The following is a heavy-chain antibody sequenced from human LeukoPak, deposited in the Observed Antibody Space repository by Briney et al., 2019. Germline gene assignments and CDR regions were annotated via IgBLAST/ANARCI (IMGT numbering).Heavy chain of an antibody. CDR3: ARESDIVVVVAAPQPDNYGMDV. CDR2: INHSGST. D-gene: IGHD2-15*01. CDR1: GGSFSGYY. Sequence: SETLSLTCAVYGGSFSGYYWSWIRQPPGKGLEWIGEINHSGSTNYNPSLKSRVTISVDTSKNQFSLKLSSVTAADTAVYYCARESDIVVVVAAPQPDNYGMDVWGQGTMVTVSS. V-gene: IGHV4-34*01. J-gene: IGHJ6*02.